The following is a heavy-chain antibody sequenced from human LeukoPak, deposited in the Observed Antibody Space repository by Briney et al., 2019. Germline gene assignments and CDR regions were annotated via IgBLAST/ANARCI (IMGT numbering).Heavy chain of an antibody. CDR3: ARDGGWYRDY. D-gene: IGHD6-19*01. Sequence: GGSLRLSCAASGFTFSNYWMHWVRQAPGKGLEWVANIKQDGSERNYVDSVKGRFTISRDNAKNSLYLQMDSLRAEDTAVYYCARDGGWYRDYWGQGTLVTVSS. CDR1: GFTFSNYW. J-gene: IGHJ4*02. V-gene: IGHV3-7*01. CDR2: IKQDGSER.